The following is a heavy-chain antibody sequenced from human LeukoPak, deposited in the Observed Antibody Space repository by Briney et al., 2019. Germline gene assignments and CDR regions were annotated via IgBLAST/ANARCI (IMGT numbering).Heavy chain of an antibody. Sequence: GGSLRLSCAASGFTFSSYAMHWVRQAPGKGLEWVAVISYDGSNKYYADSVKGRFTISRDNSKNTLYLQMNSLRAEDTAVYYCATLPAGIFRPGYYYYGMDVWGQGTTVTVSS. CDR2: ISYDGSNK. CDR1: GFTFSSYA. J-gene: IGHJ6*02. V-gene: IGHV3-30-3*01. D-gene: IGHD2-2*02. CDR3: ATLPAGIFRPGYYYYGMDV.